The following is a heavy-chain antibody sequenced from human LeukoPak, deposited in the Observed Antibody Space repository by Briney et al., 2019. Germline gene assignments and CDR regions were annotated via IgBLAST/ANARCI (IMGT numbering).Heavy chain of an antibody. CDR2: IYTSGST. CDR3: ARGSGTYYYDSSGYYLDY. CDR1: GGSISSGSYY. J-gene: IGHJ4*02. D-gene: IGHD3-22*01. Sequence: SQTLSLTCTVSGGSISSGSYYWSWIRRPAGKGLEWIGRIYTSGSTNYNPSLKSRVTVSVDTSKNQFSLKLSSVTAADTAVYYCARGSGTYYYDSSGYYLDYWGQGTLVTVSS. V-gene: IGHV4-61*02.